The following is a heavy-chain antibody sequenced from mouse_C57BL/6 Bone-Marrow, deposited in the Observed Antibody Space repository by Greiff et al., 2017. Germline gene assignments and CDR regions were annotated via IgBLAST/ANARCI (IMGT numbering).Heavy chain of an antibody. Sequence: QVQLQQPGAELVRPGSSVKLSCKASGYTFTSSWMAWVKQRPGQGLEWIGNIYPSDSETHYNQKFKDKATLTVDKSSSTAYMQLSSLTSEDSAVYYCALYSKIAYWGQGTLVTVSA. CDR2: IYPSDSET. D-gene: IGHD2-5*01. V-gene: IGHV1-61*01. CDR1: GYTFTSSW. J-gene: IGHJ3*01. CDR3: ALYSKIAY.